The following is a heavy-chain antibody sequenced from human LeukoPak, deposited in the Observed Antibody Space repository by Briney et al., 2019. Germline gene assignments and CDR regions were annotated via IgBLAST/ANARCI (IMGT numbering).Heavy chain of an antibody. V-gene: IGHV3-21*01. CDR3: ARDQYGDTVTTAETFDH. CDR2: ISSSSSYI. D-gene: IGHD4-17*01. Sequence: MSGGSLRLSCAASGFTFSSYSMNWVRQAPGKGLEWVSSISSSSSYIYYADSVKGRFTISRDNAKNSLYLQMNSLRAEDTAVYYCARDQYGDTVTTAETFDHWGQGTLVTVSS. CDR1: GFTFSSYS. J-gene: IGHJ5*02.